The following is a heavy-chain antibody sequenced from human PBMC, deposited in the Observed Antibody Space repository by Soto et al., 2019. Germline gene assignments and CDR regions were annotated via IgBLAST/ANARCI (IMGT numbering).Heavy chain of an antibody. CDR2: IIPILGIA. V-gene: IGHV1-69*04. D-gene: IGHD3-10*01. CDR3: ARDPLFSAGNNWFDP. Sequence: GASVKVSCKASGGTFSSYTISWVRQAPGQGLEWMGRIIPILGIANYAQKFQGRVTITADKSTSTAYMELSSLRSEDTAVYYCARDPLFSAGNNWFDPWGQGTLVTVSS. CDR1: GGTFSSYT. J-gene: IGHJ5*02.